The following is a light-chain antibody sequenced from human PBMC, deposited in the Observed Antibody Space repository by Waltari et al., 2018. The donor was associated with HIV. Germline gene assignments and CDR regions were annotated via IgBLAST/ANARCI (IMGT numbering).Light chain of an antibody. CDR3: TSYKNNAFYV. J-gene: IGLJ1*01. CDR2: DVS. V-gene: IGLV2-14*03. CDR1: TSDVGGYNY. Sequence: QSALTQPASVSGSPGQSITISCTGTTSDVGGYNYVSWYQQHPGKAPRVIIYDVSHRPSGVSDRFSGSKSGNTASLTISGLQAEDEGDYFCTSYKNNAFYVFGTGTKVTVL.